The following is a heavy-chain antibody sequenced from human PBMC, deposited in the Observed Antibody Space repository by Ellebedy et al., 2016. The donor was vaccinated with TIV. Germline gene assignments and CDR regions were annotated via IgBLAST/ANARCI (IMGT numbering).Heavy chain of an antibody. CDR1: GYSFTSYW. Sequence: GESLKISXKGSGYSFTSYWIGWVRQMPGKGLEWMGIIYPGDSDTRYSPSFQGQVTISADKSISTAYLQWSSLKASDTAMYYCARIHPFSSPGKEYSSSLGAFDIWGQGTMVTVSS. CDR3: ARIHPFSSPGKEYSSSLGAFDI. J-gene: IGHJ3*02. D-gene: IGHD6-6*01. CDR2: IYPGDSDT. V-gene: IGHV5-51*01.